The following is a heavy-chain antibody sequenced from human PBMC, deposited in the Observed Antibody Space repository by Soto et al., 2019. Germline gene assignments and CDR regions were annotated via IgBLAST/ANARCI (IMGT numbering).Heavy chain of an antibody. CDR1: GGSISSYY. Sequence: SENLSLTCTVSGGSISSYYWSWIRQPPGKGQERNGYIYYSGITNYNPSLNIRVIISVDTSKNQFSLKLSSVTAADTAGYYCARVKGVPGNWFDPWGQGTLVTVSS. CDR3: ARVKGVPGNWFDP. V-gene: IGHV4-59*01. CDR2: IYYSGIT. D-gene: IGHD3-10*01. J-gene: IGHJ5*02.